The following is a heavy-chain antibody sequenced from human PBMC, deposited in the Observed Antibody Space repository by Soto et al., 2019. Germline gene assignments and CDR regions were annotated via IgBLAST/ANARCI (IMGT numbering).Heavy chain of an antibody. CDR2: INPNSGGT. D-gene: IGHD3-22*01. J-gene: IGHJ4*02. Sequence: ASVKVSCKASGYTFTGYYMHWVRQAPGQGLERMGWINPNSGGTNYAQKFQGWVTMTRDTSISTAYMELSSLRSDDTAVYYCAAVPYLYYYDSSGYKVPYFDYWGQGNLVTVSS. CDR3: AAVPYLYYYDSSGYKVPYFDY. V-gene: IGHV1-2*04. CDR1: GYTFTGYY.